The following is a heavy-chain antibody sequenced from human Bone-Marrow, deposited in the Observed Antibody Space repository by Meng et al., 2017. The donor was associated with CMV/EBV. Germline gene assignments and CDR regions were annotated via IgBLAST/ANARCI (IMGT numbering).Heavy chain of an antibody. D-gene: IGHD4-17*01. J-gene: IGHJ4*02. CDR3: ARSTDYGDYYFDY. V-gene: IGHV4-4*02. CDR1: GGSISSSNW. CDR2: IYHSGST. Sequence: CAVSGGSISSSNWWSWVRQPPGKGLEWSGEIYHSGSTNYNPSLKSRVTISVDKSKNQFSLKLSSVTAADTAVYYCARSTDYGDYYFDYWGQGTLVTVSS.